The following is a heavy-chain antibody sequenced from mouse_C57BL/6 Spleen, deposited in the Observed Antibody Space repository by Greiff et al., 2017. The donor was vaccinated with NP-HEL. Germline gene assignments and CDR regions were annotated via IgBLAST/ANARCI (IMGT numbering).Heavy chain of an antibody. CDR1: GYTFTSYW. V-gene: IGHV1-5*01. D-gene: IGHD1-1*01. Sequence: EVKLQQSGTVLARPGASVKMSCKTSGYTFTSYWMHWVKQRPGQGLEWIGAIYPGNSDTSYNQKFKGKAKLTAVTSASTAYMELSSLTNEDSAVYYCTRERPYYGSSRLFDYWGQGTTLTVSS. CDR2: IYPGNSDT. J-gene: IGHJ2*01. CDR3: TRERPYYGSSRLFDY.